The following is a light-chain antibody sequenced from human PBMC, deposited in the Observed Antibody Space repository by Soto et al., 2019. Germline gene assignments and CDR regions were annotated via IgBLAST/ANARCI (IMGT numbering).Light chain of an antibody. J-gene: IGLJ2*01. CDR3: QTWGTGIQV. Sequence: QPVLTQSPSASASLGASVKLTSTLSSGHSSYAIAWHQQQPEKGPRYLMKLNSDGSHSKGDGIPDRFSGSSSGAERYLTISRLQSDYEADYFCQTWGTGIQVFGGGTKLTFL. CDR2: LNSDGSH. V-gene: IGLV4-69*01. CDR1: SGHSSYA.